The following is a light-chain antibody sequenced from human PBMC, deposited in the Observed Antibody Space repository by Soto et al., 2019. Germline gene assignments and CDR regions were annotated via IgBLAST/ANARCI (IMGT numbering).Light chain of an antibody. CDR1: QGINNF. CDR2: ATS. CDR3: QQSYSTPSIT. J-gene: IGKJ5*01. V-gene: IGKV1-39*01. Sequence: DIQMTQSPSSLSASVGDRVTITCRASQGINNFLNWYQQKPGKAPKLLIFATSSLQSGVPSRFSGSGSGTDFILTISSLQPEDFATYYCQQSYSTPSITFGQGTRLEIK.